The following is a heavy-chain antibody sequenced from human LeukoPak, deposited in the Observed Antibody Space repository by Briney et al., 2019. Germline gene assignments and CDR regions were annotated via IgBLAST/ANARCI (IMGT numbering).Heavy chain of an antibody. Sequence: PGGSLRLSCAASGFTFSSYWMSWVRQAPGKGLEWVANIKRDGSEKYYVDSVKGRFTISRDNARSSLYLHMNSLRAEDTAVYYCAREARVPVAIPNFDSWGQGTLVTVSS. J-gene: IGHJ4*02. CDR1: GFTFSSYW. V-gene: IGHV3-7*01. D-gene: IGHD2-2*02. CDR3: AREARVPVAIPNFDS. CDR2: IKRDGSEK.